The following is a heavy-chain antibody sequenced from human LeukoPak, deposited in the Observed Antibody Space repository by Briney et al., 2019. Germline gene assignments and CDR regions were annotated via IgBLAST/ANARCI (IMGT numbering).Heavy chain of an antibody. CDR3: AKYSRLVLDY. Sequence: PGGSLRLSCAASGFTFSDYYMSWIRQAPGKGLEWVSTISGSGGGTYYADSVKGRFTISRDNSKNTLYLQMNSLRAEDTAVYYCAKYSRLVLDYWGQGTLVTVSS. D-gene: IGHD6-19*01. V-gene: IGHV3-23*01. CDR1: GFTFSDYY. J-gene: IGHJ4*02. CDR2: ISGSGGGT.